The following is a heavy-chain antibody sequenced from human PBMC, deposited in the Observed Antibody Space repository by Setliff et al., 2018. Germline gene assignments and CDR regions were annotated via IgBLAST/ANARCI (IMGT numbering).Heavy chain of an antibody. CDR1: GYTFSSHG. J-gene: IGHJ4*02. D-gene: IGHD3-3*01. CDR3: ARELPRTIFGVVIDY. CDR2: ISAYNGNT. V-gene: IGHV1-18*01. Sequence: GASVKVSCKASGYTFSSHGISWVRQAPGQGHEWMGWISAYNGNTNYAQKLQGRVTMTTDTSTSTAYMELRSLRSDDTAVYYCARELPRTIFGVVIDYWGQGTLVTVSS.